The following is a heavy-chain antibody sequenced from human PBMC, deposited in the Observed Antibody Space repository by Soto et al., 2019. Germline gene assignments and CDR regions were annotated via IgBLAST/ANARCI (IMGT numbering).Heavy chain of an antibody. V-gene: IGHV1-46*03. CDR2: ISPSGDNT. J-gene: IGHJ5*02. D-gene: IGHD2-15*01. CDR1: GEGITSHY. Sequence: GWVKRDCNAAGEGITSHYVNCWRQEPAEGLEWMGTISPSGDNTAYAQKFQGRVTMTRDTSTSTVYMELTSLRSDDTAVYYCARDQSWPKVVWWFDPWSQGTLVTVSS. CDR3: ARDQSWPKVVWWFDP.